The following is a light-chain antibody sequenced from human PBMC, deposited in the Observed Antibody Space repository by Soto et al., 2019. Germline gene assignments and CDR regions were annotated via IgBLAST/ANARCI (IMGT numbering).Light chain of an antibody. CDR1: QAISSW. V-gene: IGKV1-39*01. J-gene: IGKJ4*02. CDR3: QPSYSTPRT. Sequence: DVPITQAPSALTQSLVAMVTITGRASQAISSWLAWYQHKPGKAPKLLIYATSTLASGVPSRFSGSRSGTEFTLTISSLQSEDFAVYYCQPSYSTPRTFGRGTKVDIK. CDR2: ATS.